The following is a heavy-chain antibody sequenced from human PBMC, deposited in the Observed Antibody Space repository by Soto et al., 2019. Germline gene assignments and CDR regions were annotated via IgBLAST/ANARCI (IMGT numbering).Heavy chain of an antibody. CDR2: INPNSGGT. CDR3: ARDSRRDIVVVPASTGGWFDP. D-gene: IGHD2-2*01. J-gene: IGHJ5*02. V-gene: IGHV1-2*04. Sequence: ASVKVSCKASGYTFTGDYMDWVRQAPGQGLEWMGWINPNSGGTNYAQKFQGWVTMTRDTSISTAYMELSRLRSDDTAVYYCARDSRRDIVVVPASTGGWFDPWGQGTLVTVSS. CDR1: GYTFTGDY.